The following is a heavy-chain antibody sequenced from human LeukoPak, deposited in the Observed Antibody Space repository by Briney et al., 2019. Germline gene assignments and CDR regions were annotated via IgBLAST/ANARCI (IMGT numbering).Heavy chain of an antibody. J-gene: IGHJ4*02. Sequence: GASVKVSCKASGYTFTGYYMHWVRQAPGQGLEWMGWINPNSGGTNYAQKFQGRVTMTRDTSISTAYMELSRLRSDDTAVYYCARHSVAEDITMIVVPPSLWGQGTLVTVSS. CDR3: ARHSVAEDITMIVVPPSL. V-gene: IGHV1-2*02. D-gene: IGHD3-22*01. CDR1: GYTFTGYY. CDR2: INPNSGGT.